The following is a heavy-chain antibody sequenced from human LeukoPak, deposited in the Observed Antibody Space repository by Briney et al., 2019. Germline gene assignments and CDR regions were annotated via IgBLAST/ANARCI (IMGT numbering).Heavy chain of an antibody. CDR2: IWYDGSNK. V-gene: IGHV3-33*06. CDR3: AKSSSSYGDYESY. Sequence: PGRSLRLSSAASGFTFSSYGMHWVRQAPGKGLEWVAVIWYDGSNKYYADSVKGRFTISRDNSKNTLYLQMNSLRAEDTAVYYCAKSSSSYGDYESYWGQGTLVTVSS. J-gene: IGHJ4*02. CDR1: GFTFSSYG. D-gene: IGHD4-17*01.